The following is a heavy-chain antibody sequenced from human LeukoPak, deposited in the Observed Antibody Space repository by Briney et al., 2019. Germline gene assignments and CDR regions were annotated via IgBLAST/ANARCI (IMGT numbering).Heavy chain of an antibody. D-gene: IGHD1-26*01. Sequence: GGSLRLSCAASGFIFSGPAIHWVRQTSGKGLEWVGRIRNKANNYATSYAASVKGRFTISRDDSKNTAFLQLNSLETEDTAMYYCARRLEVGASDLDYWGQGTLVTVSS. J-gene: IGHJ4*02. CDR1: GFIFSGPA. CDR3: ARRLEVGASDLDY. V-gene: IGHV3-73*01. CDR2: IRNKANNYAT.